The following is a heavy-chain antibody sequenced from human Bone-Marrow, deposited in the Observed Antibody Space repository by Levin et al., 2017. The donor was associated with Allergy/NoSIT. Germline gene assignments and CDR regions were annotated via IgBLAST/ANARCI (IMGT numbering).Heavy chain of an antibody. CDR2: IYYHTGTT. D-gene: IGHD2-21*02. J-gene: IGHJ4*02. CDR3: ARVDKVTGGH. Sequence: SETLSLTCAVSGYSISSGYYWDWIRQPPGKGLEWIGNIYYHTGTTFYNPSLRSRVTISVDTSKNEFSLQLTSVTAADTAVYYCARVDKVTGGHWGQGTLVTVSS. CDR1: GYSISSGYY. V-gene: IGHV4-38-2*01.